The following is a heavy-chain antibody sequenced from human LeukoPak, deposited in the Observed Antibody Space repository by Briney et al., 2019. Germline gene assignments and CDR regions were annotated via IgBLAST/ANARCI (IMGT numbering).Heavy chain of an antibody. V-gene: IGHV4-59*01. Sequence: RPSETLSLTCTVSGGSISSYYWSWIRQPPGKGLXWXGYXYYSGSTNYNPSLKSRVTISVDTSKNQFSLKLSSVTAADTAVYYCARVSDSSGYYPSEVFDYWGQGTLVTVSS. D-gene: IGHD3-22*01. CDR1: GGSISSYY. J-gene: IGHJ4*02. CDR2: XYYSGST. CDR3: ARVSDSSGYYPSEVFDY.